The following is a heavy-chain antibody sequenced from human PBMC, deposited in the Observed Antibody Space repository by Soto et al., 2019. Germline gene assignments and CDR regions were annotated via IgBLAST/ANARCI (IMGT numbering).Heavy chain of an antibody. D-gene: IGHD3-22*01. CDR3: ARLGDYYPALDY. CDR2: IYYTGTT. J-gene: IGHJ4*01. V-gene: IGHV4-59*08. CDR1: GSHISDNY. Sequence: SETLSLTCTVSGSHISDNYWSWFRQAPGQGLEWVGYIYYTGTTTYNPSVKSRVTISLDTSKSQFSLILRSVTAADTAVYYCARLGDYYPALDYWGHGTLVTVSS.